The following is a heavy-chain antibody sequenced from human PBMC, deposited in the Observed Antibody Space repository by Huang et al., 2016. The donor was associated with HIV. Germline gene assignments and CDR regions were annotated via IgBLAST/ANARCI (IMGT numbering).Heavy chain of an antibody. CDR3: AKIISNWPLYYMDV. CDR2: ISGIGTT. D-gene: IGHD6-13*01. CDR1: GFSFSDYA. J-gene: IGHJ6*03. V-gene: IGHV3-23*01. Sequence: EVQLLESGGGLVQAGGSQRLSCAASGFSFSDYAMTWVRQAPGKGLEWVSAISGIGTTYDRDSVKGRFTISRDNSKNTLFLQTNSLRVEDTAVYYCAKIISNWPLYYMDVWGKGTTVTVSS.